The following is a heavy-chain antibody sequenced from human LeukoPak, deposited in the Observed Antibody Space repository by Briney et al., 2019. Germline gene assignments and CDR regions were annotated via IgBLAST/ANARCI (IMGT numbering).Heavy chain of an antibody. Sequence: ASVKVSCKASGYTFTNYYIHWVRQAPGQGLEWVGIFNPSGGSPSYALKFQGRVTMTRDTSTSTVYMELSSPRSEDTAVYYCARDKGMRDGFDVWGQGTMVTVSS. CDR1: GYTFTNYY. CDR3: ARDKGMRDGFDV. J-gene: IGHJ3*01. D-gene: IGHD2-8*01. CDR2: FNPSGGSP. V-gene: IGHV1-46*01.